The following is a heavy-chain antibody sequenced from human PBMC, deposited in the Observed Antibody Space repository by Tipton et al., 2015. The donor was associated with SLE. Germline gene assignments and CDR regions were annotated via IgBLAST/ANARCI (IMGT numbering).Heavy chain of an antibody. CDR1: GFTFSNYP. CDR3: VKDGGDWVHDAFDI. V-gene: IGHV3-23*01. Sequence: GSLRLSCAASGFTFSNYPMSWVRQAPGKGLEWVSAIGGSGYSTYYADSVKGRLTISRDNSKNTLFLQMNSLRAEDTAVYYCVKDGGDWVHDAFDIWGQGTMVTVSS. J-gene: IGHJ3*02. D-gene: IGHD2-21*01. CDR2: IGGSGYST.